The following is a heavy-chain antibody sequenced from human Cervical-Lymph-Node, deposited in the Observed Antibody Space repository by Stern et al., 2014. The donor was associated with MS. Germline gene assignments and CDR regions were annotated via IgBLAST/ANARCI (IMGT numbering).Heavy chain of an antibody. D-gene: IGHD2-2*01. CDR3: AKSPGAYYFLGMDV. CDR1: GFTFDDYA. J-gene: IGHJ6*02. V-gene: IGHV3-9*01. CDR2: VGWNGGDI. Sequence: VQLVQSGGALVQPGRSLRLSCAASGFTFDDYAMHWVRQPPGKGLELVSGVGWNGGDIGYADSAKGRFIISRDNAKNSLYLQMNSLRPEDTAFYYCAKSPGAYYFLGMDVWGQGTTVTVSS.